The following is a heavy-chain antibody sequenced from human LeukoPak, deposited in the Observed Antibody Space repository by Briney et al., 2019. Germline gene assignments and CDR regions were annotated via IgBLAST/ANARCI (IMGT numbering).Heavy chain of an antibody. CDR2: IRYDGSNK. D-gene: IGHD2-2*01. CDR3: AKGVVVPELY. Sequence: TGGSLRLSCAASGFTFSSYGMHWVRQAPGKGLEWVAFIRYDGSNKYYADSVKGRFTISRDNSKNTLYLQMNSLRAEDTAVYYCAKGVVVPELYWGQGTLVTVSS. CDR1: GFTFSSYG. J-gene: IGHJ4*02. V-gene: IGHV3-30*02.